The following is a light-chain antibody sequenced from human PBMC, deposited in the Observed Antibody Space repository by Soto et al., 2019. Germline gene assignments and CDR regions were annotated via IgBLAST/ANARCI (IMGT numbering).Light chain of an antibody. CDR3: SLYTGSSTLAV. Sequence: QSALTQPASVSGSTGQSITISCTGTSSDVGGYNYVSWYQQHPGKAPTLMIYDVSNRPSGVSNRFSGSKSGNTASLTISGLQAEDEADYYCSLYTGSSTLAVFGGGTKVTVL. J-gene: IGLJ2*01. V-gene: IGLV2-14*01. CDR2: DVS. CDR1: SSDVGGYNY.